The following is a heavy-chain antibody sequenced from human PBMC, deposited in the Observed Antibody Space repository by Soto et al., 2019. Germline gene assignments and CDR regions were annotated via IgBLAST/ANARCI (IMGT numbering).Heavy chain of an antibody. CDR1: GFTFSGSA. CDR2: IRSKANSYAT. D-gene: IGHD2-15*01. J-gene: IGHJ6*03. V-gene: IGHV3-73*01. CDR3: STRSEDYSSGSCYFDYYYYYYMDV. Sequence: GGSLRLSCAASGFTFSGSAMHWVRQASGKGLEWVGRIRSKANSYATAYAASVKGRFTITRDDSKNTAYLQMNSMKTDDEAVYYYSTRSEDYSSGSCYFDYYYYYYMDVWGKGTTVTVSS.